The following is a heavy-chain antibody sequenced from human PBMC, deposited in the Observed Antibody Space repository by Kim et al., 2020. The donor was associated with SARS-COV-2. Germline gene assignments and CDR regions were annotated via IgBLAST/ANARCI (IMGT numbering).Heavy chain of an antibody. CDR3: ARRGHYFDY. Sequence: SDTRYSPSVQGQVTISADKSINTAYLQWSSLKASDTAMYYCARRGHYFDYWGQGTLVTVSS. CDR2: SDT. V-gene: IGHV5-51*01. J-gene: IGHJ4*02.